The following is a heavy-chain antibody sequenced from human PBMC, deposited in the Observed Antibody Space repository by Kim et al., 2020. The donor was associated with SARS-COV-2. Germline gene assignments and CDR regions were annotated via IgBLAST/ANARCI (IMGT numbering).Heavy chain of an antibody. J-gene: IGHJ4*02. V-gene: IGHV3-64*01. Sequence: GGNTYYANSLKVRFTISRDNSKNTLYLLMGSLRAEDMAVYYCASGRPPADWGQGTLVTVSS. CDR3: ASGRPPAD. D-gene: IGHD2-15*01. CDR2: GGNT.